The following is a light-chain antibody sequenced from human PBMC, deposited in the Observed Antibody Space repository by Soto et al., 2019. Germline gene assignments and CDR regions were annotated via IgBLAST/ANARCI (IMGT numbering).Light chain of an antibody. V-gene: IGLV1-44*01. J-gene: IGLJ2*01. CDR3: AAWDDSLNGVV. Sequence: QSVLTQPPSASGTPGQRVTISCSGSSSNIGSNTVTWYQQLPGTAPKLLMYSNSQRPSGVPDRFSGSKSGTSASLAISGLQSEDEADYYCAAWDDSLNGVVFGGGTKLTVL. CDR2: SNS. CDR1: SSNIGSNT.